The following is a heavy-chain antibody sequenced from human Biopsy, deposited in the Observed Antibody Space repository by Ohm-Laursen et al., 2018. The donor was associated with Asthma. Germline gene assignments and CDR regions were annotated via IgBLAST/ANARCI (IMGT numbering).Heavy chain of an antibody. D-gene: IGHD3-10*01. CDR2: ISVYNGNT. Sequence: SEKVACKTSGYTFNRAGITWVRQAPGQGLEWMGWISVYNGNTKVAQKLQDRATMITDTSTSTAYMELRSLRSDDTAVYFCARAVDYSHYYGIDVWGQGTTVTVS. V-gene: IGHV1-18*01. J-gene: IGHJ6*02. CDR3: ARAVDYSHYYGIDV. CDR1: GYTFNRAG.